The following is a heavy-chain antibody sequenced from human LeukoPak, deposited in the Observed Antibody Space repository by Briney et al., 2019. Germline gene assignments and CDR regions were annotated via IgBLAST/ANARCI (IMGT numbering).Heavy chain of an antibody. V-gene: IGHV3-30*02. CDR1: GFTFSSYG. CDR3: ARSRNVRTFDY. CDR2: IRHDGTNQ. J-gene: IGHJ4*02. Sequence: GGSLRLSCAASGFTFSSYGIHWVRQAPGKGLEWVTFIRHDGTNQHYGDSVKGRFTNSRDNLKNTVFLQMNRVRAEDTAVYFCARSRNVRTFDYWGQGTLVAVSS.